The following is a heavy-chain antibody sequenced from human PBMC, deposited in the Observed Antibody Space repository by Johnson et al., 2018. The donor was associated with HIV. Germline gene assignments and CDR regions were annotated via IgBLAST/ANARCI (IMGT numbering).Heavy chain of an antibody. CDR1: GFTFDDYG. J-gene: IGHJ3*02. CDR3: ARNRRGIYSSGWPIYAFDI. Sequence: VQLVESGGGVVQPGRSLKVSCSASGFTFDDYGMSWVRQAPGKGLEWVSGINWNGGSTGYADSVKGRFTISRDNAKNSLYLQMNSLRAEDTAVYYCARNRRGIYSSGWPIYAFDIWGQGTMVTVSS. D-gene: IGHD6-19*01. V-gene: IGHV3-20*04. CDR2: INWNGGST.